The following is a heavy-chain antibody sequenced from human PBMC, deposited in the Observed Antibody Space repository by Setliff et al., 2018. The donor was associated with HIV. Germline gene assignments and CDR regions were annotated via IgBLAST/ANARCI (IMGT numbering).Heavy chain of an antibody. J-gene: IGHJ4*02. D-gene: IGHD3-16*01. Sequence: SVKVSCKASGGTFSNYAFSWVRQAPGQGPEWIGGIVPILNITTYAQKFQGRVTMTADESTSTVYMELSSLRPDDTAIYYCARHDFGRHYFDYWGQGALVTVSS. CDR3: ARHDFGRHYFDY. V-gene: IGHV1-69*10. CDR1: GGTFSNYA. CDR2: IVPILNIT.